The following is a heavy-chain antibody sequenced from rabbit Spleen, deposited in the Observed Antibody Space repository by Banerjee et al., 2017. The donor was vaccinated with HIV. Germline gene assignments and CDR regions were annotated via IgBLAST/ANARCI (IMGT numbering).Heavy chain of an antibody. CDR3: ARLGHADYPYAYGLKL. Sequence: HLKESGGGLVQPGGSLTLSCKAFGFTISGYWMNWVRQAPGKGLEWIGIIYPITETTYYANWVNGRFTISTDNAQHTVDLQMNSLTAADTATYFCARLGHADYPYAYGLKLWGPGTLVTVS. J-gene: IGHJ4*01. CDR1: GFTISGYW. V-gene: IGHV1S7*01. CDR2: IYPITETT. D-gene: IGHD6-1*01.